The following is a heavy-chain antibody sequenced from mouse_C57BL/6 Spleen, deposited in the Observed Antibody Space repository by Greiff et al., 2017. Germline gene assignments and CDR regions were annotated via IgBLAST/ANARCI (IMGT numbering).Heavy chain of an antibody. CDR1: GYAFSSYW. J-gene: IGHJ4*01. CDR3: ARSMSYYAMDY. V-gene: IGHV1-80*01. Sequence: VQLQQSGAELVKPGASVKISCKASGYAFSSYWMNWVKQRPGKGLEWIGQIYPGDGDTNYNGKFKGKATLTADKSSSTAYMQLSSLTSEDSAVYFCARSMSYYAMDYWGQGTSVTVSS. CDR2: IYPGDGDT.